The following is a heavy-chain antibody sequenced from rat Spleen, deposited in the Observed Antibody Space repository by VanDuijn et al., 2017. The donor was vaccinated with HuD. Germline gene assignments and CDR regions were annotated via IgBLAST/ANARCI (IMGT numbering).Heavy chain of an antibody. CDR3: ARSDGVHYYLPFAD. D-gene: IGHD1-12*02. J-gene: IGHJ3*01. Sequence: EVQLVESGGGLVQPGKSLKLSCVASGFTFNNYWMTWIRQAPGKGLEWVATITKTGSAFYPDSVKGRFTISRDDEKSTLYLQMNSLRSEDTATYYCARSDGVHYYLPFADWGQGTLVTVSS. V-gene: IGHV5-31*01. CDR2: ITKTGSA. CDR1: GFTFNNYW.